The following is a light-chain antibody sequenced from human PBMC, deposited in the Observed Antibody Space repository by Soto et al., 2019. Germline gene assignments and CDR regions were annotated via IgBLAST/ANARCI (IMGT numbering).Light chain of an antibody. V-gene: IGLV1-51*02. Sequence: QSVLTQPPSVSAAPGQKVTVSCSGSGSNIETNYVSWYRQLPGTAPQLLIYENTLRPSGIPDRFSGSKSGTSATLGITGLPTGDEADYYCGTWDSSLSAGVFGTGTKLTVL. CDR1: GSNIETNY. CDR2: ENT. J-gene: IGLJ1*01. CDR3: GTWDSSLSAGV.